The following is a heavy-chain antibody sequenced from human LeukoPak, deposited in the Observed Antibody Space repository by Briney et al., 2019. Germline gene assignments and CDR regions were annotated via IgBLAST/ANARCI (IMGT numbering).Heavy chain of an antibody. CDR1: GGSISSGSYY. CDR2: IYYSGST. Sequence: SQTLSLTCTVSGGSISSGSYYWSWIRQPAGKGLEWIGYIYYSGSTNYNPSLKSRAIISVDTSKSQFSLKLSSVTAADTAVYSCAREHSYYDSSGYYYGSGYFDYWGQGTLVTVSS. D-gene: IGHD3-22*01. V-gene: IGHV4-61*10. CDR3: AREHSYYDSSGYYYGSGYFDY. J-gene: IGHJ4*02.